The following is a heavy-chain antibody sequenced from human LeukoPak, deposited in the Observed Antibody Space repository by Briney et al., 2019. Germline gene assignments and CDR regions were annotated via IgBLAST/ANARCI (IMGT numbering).Heavy chain of an antibody. CDR3: AKDGDYYGSGSYAFGY. Sequence: ASVKVSCKASGYTFTSYGISWVRQAPGQGLEWMGWISAYNGNTNYAQKLQGRVTMTTDTSTSTAYMELRSLRSDDTAVYYCAKDGDYYGSGSYAFGYWGQGTLVTVSS. CDR1: GYTFTSYG. D-gene: IGHD3-10*01. V-gene: IGHV1-18*01. CDR2: ISAYNGNT. J-gene: IGHJ4*02.